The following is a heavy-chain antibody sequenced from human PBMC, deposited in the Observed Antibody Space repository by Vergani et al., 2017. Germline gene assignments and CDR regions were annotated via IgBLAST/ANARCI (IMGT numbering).Heavy chain of an antibody. CDR2: TWYDGNNK. D-gene: IGHD1-26*01. CDR3: ASGSGSYLPLRDYYFDY. V-gene: IGHV3-33*01. Sequence: QVQLVESGGGVVQPGRSLRLSCAASGFTFNQYGMHWVRQAPGKGLEWVAVTWYDGNNKQYADSVKGRFTISRDNSKSTMYLQMNSLRDEDTGVYYCASGSGSYLPLRDYYFDYWGQGTLVTVSS. CDR1: GFTFNQYG. J-gene: IGHJ4*02.